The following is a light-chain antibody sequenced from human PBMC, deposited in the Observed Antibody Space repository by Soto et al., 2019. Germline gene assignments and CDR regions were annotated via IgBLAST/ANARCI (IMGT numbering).Light chain of an antibody. CDR3: QQYGSSPYT. Sequence: EIVLTQSPGTLSLSPGERATLSCRASQSVSSSYLAWYQQKPGQAPRLLIYGASSRATGIPDRFSGSGSGTDVTRTISRLEPEDFAVYYCQQYGSSPYTFGKGTKLEIK. CDR1: QSVSSSY. V-gene: IGKV3-20*01. J-gene: IGKJ2*01. CDR2: GAS.